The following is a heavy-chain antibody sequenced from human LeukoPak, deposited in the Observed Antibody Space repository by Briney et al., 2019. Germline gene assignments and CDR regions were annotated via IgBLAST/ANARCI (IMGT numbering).Heavy chain of an antibody. CDR3: ARYHEGRDYFDY. CDR1: GFTVSSNY. V-gene: IGHV3-53*01. J-gene: IGHJ4*02. D-gene: IGHD1-14*01. CDR2: IYSGGST. Sequence: PGGSLRLSCAASGFTVSSNYMSWVRQAPGKGLEWVSVIYSGGSTYYADSVKGRFTISRNNSKNTLYLQMNSLRAEDTAVYYCARYHEGRDYFDYWGQGTLVTVSS.